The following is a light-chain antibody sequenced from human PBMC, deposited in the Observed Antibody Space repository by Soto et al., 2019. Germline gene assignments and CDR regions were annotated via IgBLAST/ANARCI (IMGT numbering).Light chain of an antibody. Sequence: QSVLTQPPSASGSPGQSVTISCIGTGSDIGSYEYVSWYQHHPGKAPQLIIYKVTKRPFGVPDRFSGSKSGNTASLTVSGLQAEVEADYFSSSYGNGVPHLFGTGTKLTVL. CDR3: SSYGNGVPHL. CDR2: KVT. V-gene: IGLV2-8*01. J-gene: IGLJ1*01. CDR1: GSDIGSYEY.